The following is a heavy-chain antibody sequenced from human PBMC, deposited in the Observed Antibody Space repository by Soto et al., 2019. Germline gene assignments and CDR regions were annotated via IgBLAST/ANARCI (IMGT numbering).Heavy chain of an antibody. CDR2: IYYSGST. Sequence: SETLSLTCTVSGGSISSGDYYWSCIRQPPGKGLEWIGYIYYSGSTNYNPSLKSRVTISVDTSKNQFSLKLSSVTAADTAVYYCARMAGSGWYYFDYWGQGTLVTVSS. D-gene: IGHD6-19*01. CDR1: GGSISSGDYY. CDR3: ARMAGSGWYYFDY. J-gene: IGHJ4*02. V-gene: IGHV4-61*08.